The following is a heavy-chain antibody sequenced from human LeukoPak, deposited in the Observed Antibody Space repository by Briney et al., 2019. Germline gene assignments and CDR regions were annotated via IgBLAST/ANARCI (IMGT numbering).Heavy chain of an antibody. CDR2: INSDGSST. V-gene: IGHV3-74*01. J-gene: IGHJ6*03. CDR3: ARGGLPSYYYYYYMDV. CDR1: GFTISSYW. Sequence: GGSLRLSCEASGFTISSYWMHWVRQVPGKGLVWVSRINSDGSSTAYADSVKGRFTISRDNAKNTLYLQMNSLRVEDTAVYYCARGGLPSYYYYYYMDVWGKGTTVTISS.